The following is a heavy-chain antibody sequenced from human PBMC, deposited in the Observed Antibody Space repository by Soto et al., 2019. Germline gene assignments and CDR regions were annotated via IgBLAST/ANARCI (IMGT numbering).Heavy chain of an antibody. CDR1: GGSISSSSYY. CDR3: ASSNIAAAGFYYYGMDV. V-gene: IGHV4-39*07. D-gene: IGHD6-13*01. Sequence: SETLSLTCTVSGGSISSSSYYWGWIRQPPGKGLEWIGSIYYSGSTYYNPSLKSRVTISVDTSKNQFSLKLSSVTAADTAVYYCASSNIAAAGFYYYGMDVWGRGTTVT. CDR2: IYYSGST. J-gene: IGHJ6*02.